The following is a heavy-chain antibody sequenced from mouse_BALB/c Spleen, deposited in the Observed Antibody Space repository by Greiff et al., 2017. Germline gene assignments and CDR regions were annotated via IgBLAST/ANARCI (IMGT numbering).Heavy chain of an antibody. CDR2: INPNNGGT. V-gene: IGHV1-18*01. CDR3: ARGDYGSSSFDY. CDR1: GYTFTDYN. D-gene: IGHD1-1*01. J-gene: IGHJ2*01. Sequence: EVQVVESGPELVKPGASVKIPCKASGYTFTDYNMDWVKQSHGKSLEWIGDINPNNGGTIYNQKFKGKATLTVDKSSSTAYMELRSLTSEDTAVYYCARGDYGSSSFDYWGQGTTLTVSS.